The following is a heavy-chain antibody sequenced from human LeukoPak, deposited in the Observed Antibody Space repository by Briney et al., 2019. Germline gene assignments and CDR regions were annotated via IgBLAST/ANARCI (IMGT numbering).Heavy chain of an antibody. Sequence: KAGGSLRLSCAASGFTFSDYYMSWIRQAPGKGLEWVSYISSSGSTIYYADSVKGRFTISRDNAKNSLYLQMNSLRAEDTAVYYCARETLYYYGSGSYYNPFDYWGQGTLVTVSS. CDR1: GFTFSDYY. CDR3: ARETLYYYGSGSYYNPFDY. V-gene: IGHV3-11*01. CDR2: ISSSGSTI. J-gene: IGHJ4*02. D-gene: IGHD3-10*01.